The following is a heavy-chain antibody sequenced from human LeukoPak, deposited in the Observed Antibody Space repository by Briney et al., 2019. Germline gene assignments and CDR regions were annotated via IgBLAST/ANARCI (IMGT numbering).Heavy chain of an antibody. CDR3: ALSITAVAGKGSFDY. J-gene: IGHJ4*02. D-gene: IGHD6-19*01. V-gene: IGHV1-2*02. CDR2: INPNSGGT. Sequence: ASVKVSCKASGYTFTGYYMHWVRQAPGQGLEWMGWINPNSGGTNYAQKFQGRVTMTRDTSISTAYMELSRLRSDDTAVYYCALSITAVAGKGSFDYWGQGTLVTVSS. CDR1: GYTFTGYY.